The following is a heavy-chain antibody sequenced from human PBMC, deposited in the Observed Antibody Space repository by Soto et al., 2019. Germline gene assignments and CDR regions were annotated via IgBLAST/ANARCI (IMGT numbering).Heavy chain of an antibody. J-gene: IGHJ4*02. CDR2: IYYSGTT. CDR1: GGSIISSSYY. V-gene: IGHV4-39*01. D-gene: IGHD6-19*01. CDR3: ARHGAHSSGWDWEFDY. Sequence: SETLSLTCTVSGGSIISSSYYWGWIRQPPGKGLQWIGSIYYSGTTYYNPSLKSRVTISVDTSKNQFSLKLSSVTAADTAVYYCARHGAHSSGWDWEFDYWGQGTLVTVSS.